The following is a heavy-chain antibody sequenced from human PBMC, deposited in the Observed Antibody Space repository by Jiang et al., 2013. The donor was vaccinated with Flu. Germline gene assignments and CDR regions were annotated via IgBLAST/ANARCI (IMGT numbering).Heavy chain of an antibody. D-gene: IGHD1-26*01. Sequence: GSGLVKPSETLSLTCTVSGGSISSYYWSWIRQPPGKGLEWIGYIYYSGSTNYNPSLKSRVTISVDTSKNQFSLKLSSVTAADTAVYYCARHASGSYGPRGAFDIWGQGTMVTVSS. CDR1: GGSISSYY. V-gene: IGHV4-59*08. CDR3: ARHASGSYGPRGAFDI. J-gene: IGHJ3*02. CDR2: IYYSGST.